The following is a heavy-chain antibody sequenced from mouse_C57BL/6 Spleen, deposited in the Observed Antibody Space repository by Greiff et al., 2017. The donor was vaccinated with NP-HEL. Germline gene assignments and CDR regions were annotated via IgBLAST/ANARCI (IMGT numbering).Heavy chain of an antibody. CDR1: GYAFSSYW. Sequence: QVQLKQSGAELVKPGASVKISCKASGYAFSSYWMNWVKQRPGKGLEWIGQIYPGDGDTNYNGKFKGKATLTADKSSSTAYMQLSSLTSEDSAVYFCAREGLGRSWFAYWGQGTLVTVSA. J-gene: IGHJ3*01. CDR2: IYPGDGDT. CDR3: AREGLGRSWFAY. D-gene: IGHD4-1*01. V-gene: IGHV1-80*01.